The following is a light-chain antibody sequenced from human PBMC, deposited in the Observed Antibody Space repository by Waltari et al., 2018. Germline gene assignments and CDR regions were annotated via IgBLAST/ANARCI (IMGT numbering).Light chain of an antibody. Sequence: EIVMTQSPATLSVSPGERATLSCRASQSISSNLAWYQQKTGQAPRLLIYGASSRATGIPARFSGGGSGTEFTLTISSLQSEDFALDYCQQYNDRPPWTFGQGTKVEVK. CDR1: QSISSN. CDR2: GAS. V-gene: IGKV3D-15*01. CDR3: QQYNDRPPWT. J-gene: IGKJ1*01.